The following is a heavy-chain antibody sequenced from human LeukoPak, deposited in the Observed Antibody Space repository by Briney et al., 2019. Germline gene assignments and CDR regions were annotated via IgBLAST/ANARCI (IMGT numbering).Heavy chain of an antibody. J-gene: IGHJ4*02. CDR1: GFTFSSYD. CDR3: ASKSGVCSSTSCYPR. Sequence: GGSLRLSCAASGFTFSSYDMHWVRRATGKGLEWVSAIGTAGDTYYPGSVKGRFTISRENAKNSLYLQMNSLRAGDTAVYYCASKSGVCSSTSCYPRWGQGTLVTVSS. CDR2: IGTAGDT. V-gene: IGHV3-13*01. D-gene: IGHD2-2*01.